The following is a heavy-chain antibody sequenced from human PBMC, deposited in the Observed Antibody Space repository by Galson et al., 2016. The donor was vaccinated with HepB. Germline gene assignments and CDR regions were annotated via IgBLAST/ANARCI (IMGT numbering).Heavy chain of an antibody. CDR3: ARGPLGVSKFFSIRPRYDYDYGMDV. J-gene: IGHJ6*02. V-gene: IGHV4-4*02. Sequence: SETLSLTCTVSGGSIRSGYWWTWVRQPPGKGLEWIGEIYHSGSTHYSASLKSRVTISVDKSKNEFSLKVTSVTAADTAVYFCARGPLGVSKFFSIRPRYDYDYGMDVWGQGTTVTVSS. CDR2: IYHSGST. CDR1: GGSIRSGYW. D-gene: IGHD3-16*02.